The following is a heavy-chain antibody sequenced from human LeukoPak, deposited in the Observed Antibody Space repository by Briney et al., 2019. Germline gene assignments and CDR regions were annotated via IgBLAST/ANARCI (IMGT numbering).Heavy chain of an antibody. CDR3: AREGYSYGYPDY. CDR1: GGTFSSYA. Sequence: GASVKVSCKASGGTFSSYAISWVRQAPGQGLEWMGIINPSGGSTNYAQKFQGRVTMTRDTSTSTVYMELSSLRSEDTAVYYCAREGYSYGYPDYWGQGTLVTVSS. D-gene: IGHD5-18*01. CDR2: INPSGGST. J-gene: IGHJ4*02. V-gene: IGHV1-46*01.